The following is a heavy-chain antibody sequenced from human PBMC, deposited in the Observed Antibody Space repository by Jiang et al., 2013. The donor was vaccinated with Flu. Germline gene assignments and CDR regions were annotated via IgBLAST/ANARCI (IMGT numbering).Heavy chain of an antibody. Sequence: PGGPVRLSCAASGFTFSSYAMSWVRQAPGKGLQWVSAISVSGSSTYYADSVKGRFTISRDNSKNTLYLQMSSLRAEDTAVYYCAANSVVRGVIDYWGQGTLVTVSS. J-gene: IGHJ4*02. D-gene: IGHD3-10*01. CDR2: ISVSGSST. CDR3: AANSVVRGVIDY. CDR1: GFTFSSYA. V-gene: IGHV3-23*01.